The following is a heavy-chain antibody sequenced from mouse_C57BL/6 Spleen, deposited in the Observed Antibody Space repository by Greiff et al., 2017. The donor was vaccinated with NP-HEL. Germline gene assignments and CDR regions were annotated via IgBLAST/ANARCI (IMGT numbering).Heavy chain of an antibody. J-gene: IGHJ4*01. CDR1: GFTFSDYG. CDR2: ISSGSSTI. CDR3: ARDDYLAMDY. Sequence: DVMLVESGGGLVKPGGSLKLSCAASGFTFSDYGMHWVRQAPEKGLEWVAYISSGSSTIYYADTVKGRFTISRDNAKNTLFLQMTSLRSEDTAMYYCARDDYLAMDYWGQGTSVTVSS. V-gene: IGHV5-17*01.